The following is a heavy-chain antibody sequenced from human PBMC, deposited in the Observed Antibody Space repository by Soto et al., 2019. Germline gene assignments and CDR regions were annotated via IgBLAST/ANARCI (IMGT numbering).Heavy chain of an antibody. CDR1: GYTFTSYG. D-gene: IGHD3-22*01. CDR3: ARTWYYYDSSGYHLDGFDP. J-gene: IGHJ5*02. V-gene: IGHV1-18*04. Sequence: QVQLVQSGAEVKKPGASVKVSCKASGYTFTSYGISWVRQAPGQGLEWMGWISAYNGNTNYAQKLQGRVTMTTDTSTSTAYMELRSLRSDDTAVYYCARTWYYYDSSGYHLDGFDPWGQGTLVTVSS. CDR2: ISAYNGNT.